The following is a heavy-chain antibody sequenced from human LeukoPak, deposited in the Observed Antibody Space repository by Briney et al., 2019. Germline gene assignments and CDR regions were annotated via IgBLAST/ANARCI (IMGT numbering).Heavy chain of an antibody. V-gene: IGHV3-48*03. CDR3: AKDLLRTTVTTRYFDY. CDR2: ISSSGSTI. CDR1: GFTFSSYE. J-gene: IGHJ4*02. Sequence: GGSLRLSCAASGFTFSSYEMNWVRQAPGKGLEWVSYISSSGSTIYYADSVKGRLTISRDNSKNTLYLQMNSLRAEDTAVYYCAKDLLRTTVTTRYFDYWGQGTLVTVSS. D-gene: IGHD4-17*01.